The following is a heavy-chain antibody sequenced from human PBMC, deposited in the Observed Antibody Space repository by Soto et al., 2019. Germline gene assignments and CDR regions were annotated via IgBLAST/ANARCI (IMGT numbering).Heavy chain of an antibody. CDR1: GFTFSSYG. CDR2: IWYDGNSK. CDR3: ARDSSSGEGFDF. D-gene: IGHD7-27*01. J-gene: IGHJ4*02. V-gene: IGHV3-33*01. Sequence: QVQLVESGGGVVQPGRSLRLSCAASGFTFSSYGMHWVRQAPGKGLEWMAVIWYDGNSKDYGDSVRGRFTVSRDNSKNTLYLQMDSLRDEDTAVYYCARDSSSGEGFDFWGQGTLVTVSS.